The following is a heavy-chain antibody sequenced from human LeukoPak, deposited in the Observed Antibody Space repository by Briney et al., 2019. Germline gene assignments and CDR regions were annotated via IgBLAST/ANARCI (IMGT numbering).Heavy chain of an antibody. V-gene: IGHV2-70*17. D-gene: IGHD3-10*01. CDR3: ARANRKIVSGSGRNYYYMDV. J-gene: IGHJ6*03. CDR2: IDWDDEE. CDR1: GFSLSTSGLC. Sequence: SGPALVTPTQTLTLTYTFSGFSLSTSGLCVSWIRQPPGKALEWLARIDWDDEELYSTSLKTRLSISTDTSKNQVVLTMTNMDPVDTATYFCARANRKIVSGSGRNYYYMDVWGKGTTVTVSS.